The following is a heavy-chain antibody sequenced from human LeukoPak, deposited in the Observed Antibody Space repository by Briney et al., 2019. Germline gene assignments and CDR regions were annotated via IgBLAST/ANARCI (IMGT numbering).Heavy chain of an antibody. Sequence: ASVKVSCKASGYTFSSYSVSWVRQAPGQGLEWMGWISAYNGNSNYAQKLQGRVTMTTGTSTSTAYMELRSLRSDDTAVYYCARRVVAPSQLDDYWGQGTLVTVSS. V-gene: IGHV1-18*01. J-gene: IGHJ4*02. CDR3: ARRVVAPSQLDDY. CDR1: GYTFSSYS. D-gene: IGHD3-22*01. CDR2: ISAYNGNS.